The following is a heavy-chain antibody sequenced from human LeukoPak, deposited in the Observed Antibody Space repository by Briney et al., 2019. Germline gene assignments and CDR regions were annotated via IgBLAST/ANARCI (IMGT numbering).Heavy chain of an antibody. D-gene: IGHD2-15*01. Sequence: GGSLRVSCAASGFTFSSYAMHWVRQARGKGLEWVAAIGKDGTDKYYADSVKGRFTISRDNSKNTLYLQMNSLRPEDTAVYYCAKREYCSGGSCYHFDYWGQGTRVTVSS. CDR2: IGKDGTDK. V-gene: IGHV3-30*02. CDR1: GFTFSSYA. CDR3: AKREYCSGGSCYHFDY. J-gene: IGHJ4*02.